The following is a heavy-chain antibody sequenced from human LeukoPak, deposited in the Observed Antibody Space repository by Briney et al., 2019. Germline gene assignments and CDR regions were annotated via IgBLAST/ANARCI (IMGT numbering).Heavy chain of an antibody. CDR2: INPNSGGT. CDR3: ARDLELYYYDSSGYFPDY. CDR1: GYTFTGYY. Sequence: ASVTVSCKASGYTFTGYYMHWVRQAPGQGLEWMGWINPNSGGTNYAQKFQGRVTMTRDTSISTAYMELSRLRSDDTAVYYCARDLELYYYDSSGYFPDYWGQGTLVTVSS. D-gene: IGHD3-22*01. V-gene: IGHV1-2*02. J-gene: IGHJ4*02.